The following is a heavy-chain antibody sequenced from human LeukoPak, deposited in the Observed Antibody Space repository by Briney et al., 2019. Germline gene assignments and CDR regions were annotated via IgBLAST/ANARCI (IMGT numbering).Heavy chain of an antibody. CDR2: MNPDSANT. Sequence: GASVKVSCRASGYTFTNYDINWVRQATGQGPEWMGWMNPDSANTGYAQKFQGRVTMTRDTSITTAYMELTSLRSEDTAIYYCARSGFSDTFPLDYWGQGTLVTVSS. D-gene: IGHD2/OR15-2a*01. V-gene: IGHV1-8*01. CDR1: GYTFTNYD. J-gene: IGHJ4*02. CDR3: ARSGFSDTFPLDY.